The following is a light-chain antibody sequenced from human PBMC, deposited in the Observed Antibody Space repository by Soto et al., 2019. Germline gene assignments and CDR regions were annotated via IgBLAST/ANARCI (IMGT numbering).Light chain of an antibody. Sequence: DIQMTQSPSSLSASVGDRVTITCQASQDIRNYLNWYQQKPGKAPKLLIYAASSLQSGVPSRFSGSGAGTDCTLTISSLQPEDVATDYCQQSYSTPRTFGQGTKVDIK. J-gene: IGKJ1*01. CDR1: QDIRNY. CDR3: QQSYSTPRT. CDR2: AAS. V-gene: IGKV1-39*01.